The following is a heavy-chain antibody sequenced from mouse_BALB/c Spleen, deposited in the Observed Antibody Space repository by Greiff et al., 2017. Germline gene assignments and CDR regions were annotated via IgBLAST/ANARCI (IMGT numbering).Heavy chain of an antibody. D-gene: IGHD2-4*01. CDR3: ARKDMITTRYYAMDY. CDR2: IYPGDGDT. CDR1: GYAFSSYW. Sequence: QVQLQQSGAELVRPGSSVKISCKASGYAFSSYWMNWVKQRPGQGLEWIGQIYPGDGDTNYNGKFKGKATLTADKSSSTAYMQLSSLTSEDSAVYFCARKDMITTRYYAMDYWGEGTSVTVSS. V-gene: IGHV1-80*01. J-gene: IGHJ4*01.